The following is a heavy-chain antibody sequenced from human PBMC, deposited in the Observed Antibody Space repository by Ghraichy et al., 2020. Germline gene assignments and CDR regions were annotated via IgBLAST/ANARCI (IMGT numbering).Heavy chain of an antibody. J-gene: IGHJ6*02. V-gene: IGHV3-43*02. CDR3: AKEIPFKDWYDRTGCMDV. Sequence: GGSLRLSCAASGFNFDDYAIHWVRQAPGKGLEWVYFISGDGGKTSYADSVKGRFTISRDNSKNSLFLQMDSLRPEDAALYYCAKEIPFKDWYDRTGCMDVWGQGTTVTVSS. D-gene: IGHD1-1*01. CDR2: ISGDGGKT. CDR1: GFNFDDYA.